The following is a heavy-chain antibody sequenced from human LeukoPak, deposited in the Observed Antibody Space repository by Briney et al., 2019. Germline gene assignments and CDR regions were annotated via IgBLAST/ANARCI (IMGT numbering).Heavy chain of an antibody. V-gene: IGHV4-4*07. CDR1: GGSISSYY. CDR2: IYTSRST. Sequence: SETLSLTCTVSGGSISSYYSSWIRQPAGEGLEWIGLIYTSRSTNYNPSLKSRVTMSVDTSKYQFSLKLSSVTAADTAVYYCARGVVAATGFDYWGKGTLVTVSS. J-gene: IGHJ4*02. D-gene: IGHD1-26*01. CDR3: ARGVVAATGFDY.